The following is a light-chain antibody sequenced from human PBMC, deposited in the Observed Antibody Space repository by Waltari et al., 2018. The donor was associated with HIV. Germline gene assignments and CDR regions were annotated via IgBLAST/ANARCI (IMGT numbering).Light chain of an antibody. CDR3: KQRSNWPRT. CDR2: DAS. J-gene: IGKJ1*01. V-gene: IGKV3-11*01. CDR1: QSVSSY. Sequence: EIVLTQSPATLSLSPGERATLSCRASQSVSSYLAWYQQNPGQAPRLLIYDASNRATGIPARFSGSGSGTDFTLTISSLEPEDFAVYYCKQRSNWPRTFGRGTKVDIK.